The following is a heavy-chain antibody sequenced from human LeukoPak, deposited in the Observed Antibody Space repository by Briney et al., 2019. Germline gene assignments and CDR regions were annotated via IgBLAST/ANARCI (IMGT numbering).Heavy chain of an antibody. D-gene: IGHD3-22*01. CDR3: TTGIEGYDSSGYYYFPHERGFDY. J-gene: IGHJ4*02. Sequence: GGSLRLSCAASGFTFSNAWMSWVRQAPGKGLEWVGRIKSKTDGGTTDYAAPVKGRFTISRDDSKNTLYLQMNSLKTEDTAVYYCTTGIEGYDSSGYYYFPHERGFDYWGQGTLVTVSS. CDR1: GFTFSNAW. V-gene: IGHV3-15*01. CDR2: IKSKTDGGTT.